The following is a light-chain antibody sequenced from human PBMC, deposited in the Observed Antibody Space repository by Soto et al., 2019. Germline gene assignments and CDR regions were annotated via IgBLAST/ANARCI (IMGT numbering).Light chain of an antibody. Sequence: QSVLTQPASVSGSPGQSITMSCTGTSSDVGGYNFVSWYQQHPGKAPKLIVHEVANRLSGVSGRFSGSKSGNTAFLTISGLQDEDEAVYYCCSHASSITWMFGGGTKLTVL. CDR2: EVA. CDR1: SSDVGGYNF. CDR3: CSHASSITWM. V-gene: IGLV2-14*03. J-gene: IGLJ3*02.